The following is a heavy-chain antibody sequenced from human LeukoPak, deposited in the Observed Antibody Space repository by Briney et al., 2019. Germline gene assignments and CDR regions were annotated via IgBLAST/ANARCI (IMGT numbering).Heavy chain of an antibody. J-gene: IGHJ4*02. V-gene: IGHV4-4*07. CDR3: ARGGVDSSGRDTEV. Sequence: SETLSLTCTVSGGSMNPYYWSWIRQPAGKGLEWIGRIFSAGSTNYNPSLKSRVTMSVDTSKNQFSLKLGSVTAADTAVYYCARGGVDSSGRDTEVWGQGTLVTVSS. CDR1: GGSMNPYY. D-gene: IGHD3-22*01. CDR2: IFSAGST.